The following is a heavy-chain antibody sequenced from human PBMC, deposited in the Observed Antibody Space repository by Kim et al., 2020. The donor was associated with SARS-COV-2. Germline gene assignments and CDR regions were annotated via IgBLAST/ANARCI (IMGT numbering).Heavy chain of an antibody. Sequence: GGSLRLSCAASGFTFSSYGMHWVRQAPGKGLEWVAVISYDGSNKYYADSVKGRFTISRDNSKNTLYLQMNSMRAEDTAVYYCAKGSPWIQLWLLAPRFDYWGQGTLVTVSS. V-gene: IGHV3-30*18. CDR2: ISYDGSNK. D-gene: IGHD5-18*01. J-gene: IGHJ4*02. CDR3: AKGSPWIQLWLLAPRFDY. CDR1: GFTFSSYG.